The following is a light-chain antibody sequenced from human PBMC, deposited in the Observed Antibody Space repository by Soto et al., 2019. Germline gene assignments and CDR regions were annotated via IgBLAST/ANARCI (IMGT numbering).Light chain of an antibody. Sequence: EIVMTQSPVTLSASPGERVTLSCRASQGVGSDVAWYQQKPGQAPGLLIYVASIREVGVPARFSGSGSGPECSLTKRSPQSEDFAVYYCPQYNNWPPITYGPGTNVDIK. J-gene: IGKJ3*01. CDR3: PQYNNWPPIT. CDR1: QGVGSD. CDR2: VAS. V-gene: IGKV3-15*01.